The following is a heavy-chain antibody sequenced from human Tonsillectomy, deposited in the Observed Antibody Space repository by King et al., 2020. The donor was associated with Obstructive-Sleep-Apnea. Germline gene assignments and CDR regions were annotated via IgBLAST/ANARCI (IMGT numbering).Heavy chain of an antibody. CDR2: IYHSGGT. D-gene: IGHD3-10*01. Sequence: LQLQESGSGLVKPSQTLSLTCAVSVGSISSGGYSWSWIRQPPGKGLDWIGYIYHSGGTYYNLSLKIQVTISVDRSKSQFSLNLNSVTAADTAVYYCARVLWFGQGGDYFDYWGQGTLVTVSS. J-gene: IGHJ4*02. V-gene: IGHV4-30-2*01. CDR3: ARVLWFGQGGDYFDY. CDR1: VGSISSGGYS.